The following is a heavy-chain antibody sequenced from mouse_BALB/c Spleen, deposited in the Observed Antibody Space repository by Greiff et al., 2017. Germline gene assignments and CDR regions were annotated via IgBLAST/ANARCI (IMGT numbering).Heavy chain of an antibody. D-gene: IGHD1-2*01. Sequence: EVQVVESGGGLVKPGGSLKLSCAASGFTFSSYTMSWVRQTPEKRLEWVANISSGGSYTYYPDSVKGRFTISRDNAKNTLYLQMSSLKSEDTAMYYCTRETTARGGYYAMDYWGQGTSVTVSS. CDR2: ISSGGSYT. CDR1: GFTFSSYT. CDR3: TRETTARGGYYAMDY. J-gene: IGHJ4*01. V-gene: IGHV5-6-4*01.